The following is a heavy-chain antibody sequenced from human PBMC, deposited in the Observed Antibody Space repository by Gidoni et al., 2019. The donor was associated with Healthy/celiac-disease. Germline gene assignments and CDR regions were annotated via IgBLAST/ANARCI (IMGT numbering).Heavy chain of an antibody. D-gene: IGHD3-10*01. CDR2: IYYSGST. Sequence: QVQLQASGPGLVKPSETLSLTCTVSGGSISSYYWSWIRQPPGKGLEWIGYIYYSGSTNYNPSLKSRVTISVDTSKNQFSLKLSSVTAADTAVYYCAGAYYRSLYYYYGMDVWGQGTTVTVSS. CDR1: GGSISSYY. V-gene: IGHV4-59*01. J-gene: IGHJ6*02. CDR3: AGAYYRSLYYYYGMDV.